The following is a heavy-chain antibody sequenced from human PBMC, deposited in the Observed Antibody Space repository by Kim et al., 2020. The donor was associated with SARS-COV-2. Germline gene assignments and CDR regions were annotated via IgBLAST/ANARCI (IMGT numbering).Heavy chain of an antibody. Sequence: GGSLRLSCAASGFTVSSNYMTWVRQAPGKGLEWVSVIYSGGSTYYADSVKGRFTISRDNSKNTLYLQMNSLRAEDTAVYYCAGYGGAANYDFWSGYYTPYYYYGMDVWGQGTTVTVSS. CDR2: IYSGGST. V-gene: IGHV3-66*01. CDR3: AGYGGAANYDFWSGYYTPYYYYGMDV. CDR1: GFTVSSNY. J-gene: IGHJ6*02. D-gene: IGHD3-3*01.